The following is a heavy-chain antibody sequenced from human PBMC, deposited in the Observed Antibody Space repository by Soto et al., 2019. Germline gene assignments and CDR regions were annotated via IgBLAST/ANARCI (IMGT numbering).Heavy chain of an antibody. CDR2: ISAYNGNT. CDR1: GYTFNSYG. Sequence: ASVKVSCKASGYTFNSYGISWVRQAPGQGLEWMGWISAYNGNTNYAQKLQGRVTMTTDTSTSTAYMELRSLRSDDTAVYYCASVRSAAGTSWLDPWGQGTLVTVSS. CDR3: ASVRSAAGTSWLDP. J-gene: IGHJ5*02. V-gene: IGHV1-18*01. D-gene: IGHD6-13*01.